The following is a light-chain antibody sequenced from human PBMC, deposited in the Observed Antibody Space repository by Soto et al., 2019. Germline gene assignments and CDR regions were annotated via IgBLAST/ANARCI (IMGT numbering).Light chain of an antibody. V-gene: IGLV1-40*01. CDR3: QSYDSSLIAV. J-gene: IGLJ2*01. CDR2: GNS. Sequence: QSVLTQPPSVSGAPGQMVTISCTGSSSNIGAGYDVHWYHQLPGTAPKLLIYGNSNRPSGVPDRFSGSKSDTSASLAITGLQAEDEADYYCQSYDSSLIAVFGGGTKLTVL. CDR1: SSNIGAGYD.